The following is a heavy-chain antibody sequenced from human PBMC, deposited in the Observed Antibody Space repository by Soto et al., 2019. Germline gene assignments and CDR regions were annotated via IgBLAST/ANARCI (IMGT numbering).Heavy chain of an antibody. CDR1: SRSFRDYY. Sequence: QVQLQQWGAGLLKPSETLSLTCAVYSRSFRDYYWTWIREPPGKGLEFIGEINHSGTTHYNTSLKSRVTISVDTSKNHFSLKMNSVTAADTAVYYCARSPKSTDFPYYFDFWGQGTLVTVSS. CDR3: ARSPKSTDFPYYFDF. V-gene: IGHV4-34*01. D-gene: IGHD2-21*01. CDR2: INHSGTT. J-gene: IGHJ4*02.